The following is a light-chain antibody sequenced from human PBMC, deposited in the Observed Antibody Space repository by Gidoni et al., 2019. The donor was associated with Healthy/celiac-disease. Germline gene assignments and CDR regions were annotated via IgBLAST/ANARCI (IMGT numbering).Light chain of an antibody. CDR2: GAS. J-gene: IGKJ4*01. V-gene: IGKV3-15*01. CDR1: QSVSSN. CDR3: QQYNT. Sequence: EIVMTQSPATLSVSPGERATLSCRASQSVSSNLAWYQQKPGQAPRLLIYGASTRATGIPARFSGSGSGTEFTLTISSLQSEDFEVYYCQQYNTLGGGTKVEIK.